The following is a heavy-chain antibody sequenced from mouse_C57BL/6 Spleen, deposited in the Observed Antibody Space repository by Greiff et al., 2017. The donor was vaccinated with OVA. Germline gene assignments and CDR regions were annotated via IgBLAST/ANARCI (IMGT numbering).Heavy chain of an antibody. D-gene: IGHD3-2*02. J-gene: IGHJ4*01. CDR2: INPSSGYT. CDR3: ARPRTAQAPYSAMDY. CDR1: GYTFTSYW. Sequence: QVQLQQSGAELAKPGASVKLSCKASGYTFTSYWMHWVKQRPGQGLEWIGYINPSSGYTKYNQKFKDKSTLTADKSSSTAYMQLSSLTYEDSAVYYCARPRTAQAPYSAMDYWGQGTSVTVSS. V-gene: IGHV1-7*01.